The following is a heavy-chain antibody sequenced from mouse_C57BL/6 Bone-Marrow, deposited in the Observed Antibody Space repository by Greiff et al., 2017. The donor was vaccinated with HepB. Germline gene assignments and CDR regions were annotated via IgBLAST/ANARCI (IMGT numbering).Heavy chain of an antibody. CDR3: ARKSGGYYFDY. V-gene: IGHV1-82*01. Sequence: QVQLQQSGPELVKPGASVKISCKASGYAFSSSWMNWVKHRPGKGLEWIGRIYPGDGDTNYNGKFKGKATLTADKSSSTAYMQLSSLTSEDSAVYFCARKSGGYYFDYWGQGTTLTVSS. J-gene: IGHJ2*01. CDR1: GYAFSSSW. CDR2: IYPGDGDT.